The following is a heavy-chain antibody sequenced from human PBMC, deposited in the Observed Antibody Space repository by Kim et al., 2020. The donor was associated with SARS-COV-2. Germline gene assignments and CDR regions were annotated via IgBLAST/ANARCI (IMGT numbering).Heavy chain of an antibody. CDR3: AKDDSSGYHNYFDY. V-gene: IGHV3-23*01. Sequence: ADAVKGRFTISRDNSKNTLYLQLNSRRAEDTAVYYCAKDDSSGYHNYFDYWGQGTLVTVSS. J-gene: IGHJ4*02. D-gene: IGHD3-22*01.